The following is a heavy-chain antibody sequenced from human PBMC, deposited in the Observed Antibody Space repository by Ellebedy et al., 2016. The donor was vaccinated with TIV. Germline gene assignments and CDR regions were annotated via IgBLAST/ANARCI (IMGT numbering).Heavy chain of an antibody. D-gene: IGHD3-16*01. CDR2: FSSDGYRK. V-gene: IGHV3-30*03. CDR1: GFTVSSSD. J-gene: IGHJ4*02. CDR3: ARGPKHGGFDL. Sequence: GESLKISCAASGFTVSSSDIHWVRQAPGKGLEWLPHFSSDGYRKYYADSVKGRFTMSSDNSKNTLYLQMNSLRVEDTAVYYCARGPKHGGFDLWGQGTLVTASS.